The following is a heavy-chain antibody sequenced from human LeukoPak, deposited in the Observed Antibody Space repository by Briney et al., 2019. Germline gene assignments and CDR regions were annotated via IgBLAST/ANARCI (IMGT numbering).Heavy chain of an antibody. CDR3: ARVIAVAGAFNAFDI. CDR1: GGSISSYY. J-gene: IGHJ3*02. D-gene: IGHD6-19*01. V-gene: IGHV4-59*01. CDR2: IYYSGST. Sequence: PSETLSLTCTVSGGSISSYYWSWLWQPPGKGLEWIGYIYYSGSTNYNPSLKSRVTISVDTSKNQFSLKLSSVTAADTAVYYCARVIAVAGAFNAFDIWGQGTMVTVSS.